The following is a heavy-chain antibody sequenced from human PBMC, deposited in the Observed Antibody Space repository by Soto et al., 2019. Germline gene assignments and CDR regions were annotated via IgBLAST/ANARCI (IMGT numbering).Heavy chain of an antibody. CDR1: GGSFSGYI. CDR2: INHSGSA. J-gene: IGHJ4*02. CDR3: ARGLISGSHYSGGWYYFDS. V-gene: IGHV4-34*01. D-gene: IGHD1-26*01. Sequence: QVQLQQSGAGLLKPSETLSLTCDVYGGSFSGYIWTWICQTPGKGLQWIGQINHSGSANYNPSLKSRVTISVHTSKSQFSLELSSVTAADTAVYYCARGLISGSHYSGGWYYFDSWGQGTQVTVSS.